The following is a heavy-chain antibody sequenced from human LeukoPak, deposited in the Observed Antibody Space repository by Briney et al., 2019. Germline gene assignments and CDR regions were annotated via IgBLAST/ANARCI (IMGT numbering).Heavy chain of an antibody. V-gene: IGHV3-49*04. J-gene: IGHJ4*02. CDR3: TRDKGDYYEDY. D-gene: IGHD3-22*01. CDR1: GFTFGDYA. Sequence: GRSLRLSCTASGFTFGDYAMSWVRQAPGKGLEWVGSIRSKAYGGTTEYAASVKGRFTISRDDSKSIAYLQMNSLKTEDTAVYYCTRDKGDYYEDYWGQGTLVTVSS. CDR2: IRSKAYGGTT.